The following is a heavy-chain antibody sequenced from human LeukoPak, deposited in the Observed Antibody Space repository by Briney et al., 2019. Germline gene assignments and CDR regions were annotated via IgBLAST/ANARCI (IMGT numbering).Heavy chain of an antibody. Sequence: PGVSLRLSCAASGFTFRSYAMSWVRQAQGKGLEWVSAISGSGGGTYYADSVKGRFTISRDNSKNTLYLQMNSLRAEDTAVYYCAPYCSGGSCYGVDYWGQGTLVTVSS. D-gene: IGHD2-15*01. V-gene: IGHV3-23*01. CDR2: ISGSGGGT. CDR3: APYCSGGSCYGVDY. J-gene: IGHJ4*02. CDR1: GFTFRSYA.